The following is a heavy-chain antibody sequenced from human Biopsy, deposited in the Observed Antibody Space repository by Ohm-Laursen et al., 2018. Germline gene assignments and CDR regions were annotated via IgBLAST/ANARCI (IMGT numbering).Heavy chain of an antibody. CDR3: VRGYSSSWSGYLDH. CDR2: ISWDGGSE. V-gene: IGHV3-9*01. D-gene: IGHD3-3*01. CDR1: GFTFDDHV. J-gene: IGHJ4*02. Sequence: SLRLSCSASGFTFDDHVMHWVRQAPGKGLEWVSGISWDGGSEGYADSVKGRFTVSRDNAKNSLFLQMNSLTTEDTALYYCVRGYSSSWSGYLDHWGQGTLVTVSS.